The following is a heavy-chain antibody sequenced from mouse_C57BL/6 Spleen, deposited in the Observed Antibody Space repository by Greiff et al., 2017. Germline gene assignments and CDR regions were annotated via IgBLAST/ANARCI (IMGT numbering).Heavy chain of an antibody. J-gene: IGHJ3*01. CDR1: GYAFSSSW. CDR2: IYPGDGDT. Sequence: QVQLKQSGPELVKPGASVKISCKASGYAFSSSWMNWVKQRPGKGLEWIGRIYPGDGDTNYNGKVKGKATLTADKSSSTAYMQLSSLTSEDSAVYFCARLEGSWFAYWGQGTLVTVSA. V-gene: IGHV1-82*01. CDR3: ARLEGSWFAY.